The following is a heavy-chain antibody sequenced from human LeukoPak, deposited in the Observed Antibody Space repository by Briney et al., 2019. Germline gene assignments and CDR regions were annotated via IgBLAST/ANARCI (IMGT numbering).Heavy chain of an antibody. V-gene: IGHV3-23*01. CDR1: GITLSNYG. CDR3: AKRGIVIRAVIIIGFHKEAYYFDY. CDR2: ISERGGST. D-gene: IGHD3-10*01. J-gene: IGHJ4*02. Sequence: GGSLRLSCVVSGITLSNYGMSWVRQAPGKGLEWVSGISERGGSTNYADSVKGRFIISRDTSKDTVYLQMNSLRVEDTAVYFCAKRGIVIRAVIIIGFHKEAYYFDYWGQGILVTVSS.